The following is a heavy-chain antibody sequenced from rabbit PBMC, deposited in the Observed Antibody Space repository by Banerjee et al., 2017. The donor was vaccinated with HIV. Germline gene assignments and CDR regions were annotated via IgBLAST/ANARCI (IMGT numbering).Heavy chain of an antibody. CDR2: IYTDISGST. CDR3: ARNYAGYAGAGYAMWANL. CDR1: GFSFSSTYY. J-gene: IGHJ4*01. V-gene: IGHV1S40*01. Sequence: QSLEESGGDLVKPGASLTLTCTASGFSFSSTYYMYWVRQAPGKGLEWIACIYTDISGSTDYASWAKGRFTISKTSSTTVTLQMTSLTAADTATYFCARNYAGYAGAGYAMWANLWGPGTLVTVS. D-gene: IGHD4-2*01.